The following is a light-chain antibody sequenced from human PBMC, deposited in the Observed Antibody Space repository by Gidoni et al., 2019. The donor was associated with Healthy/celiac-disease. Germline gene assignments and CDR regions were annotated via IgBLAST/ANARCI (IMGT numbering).Light chain of an antibody. J-gene: IGKJ2*01. CDR1: QSISSY. CDR2: AAS. CDR3: QQSYSTPYT. Sequence: DIQMTQSPSSLSASVGDRVTITCRASQSISSYLNWYKQKPGKAPKLLIYAASSLQSGVPSRFSGSGSGTDFTLTISSLQHEDFATYYCQQSYSTPYTFGQGTKLEIK. V-gene: IGKV1-39*01.